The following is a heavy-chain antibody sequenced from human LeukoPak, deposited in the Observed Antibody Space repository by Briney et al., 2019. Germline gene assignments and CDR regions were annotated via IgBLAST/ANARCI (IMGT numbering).Heavy chain of an antibody. Sequence: GGSLRFSGAASGFTFSSYSMNWLRQAPGKGLEWVSSISDGSSNIYYADSVKGRFTISRDNAKNSLYLHMNSLRADDTAVYYCARDHYGSGRYGMDVWGQGTTVTVSS. CDR2: ISDGSSNI. D-gene: IGHD3-10*01. V-gene: IGHV3-21*01. CDR3: ARDHYGSGRYGMDV. CDR1: GFTFSSYS. J-gene: IGHJ6*02.